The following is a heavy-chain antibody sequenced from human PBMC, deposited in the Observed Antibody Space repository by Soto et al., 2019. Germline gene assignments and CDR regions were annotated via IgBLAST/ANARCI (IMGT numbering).Heavy chain of an antibody. Sequence: EVQLVESGGGLVKPGGSLRLSCAASGFTFANAWMSWVRQAPGKGLDWVGRVRSKADGGITDYAVNVKGRFTIYRDDSENTRYLKITGLTIEHTAVYYCRGGRGSPVLWGQGSMVSVTS. D-gene: IGHD3-10*01. CDR2: VRSKADGGIT. V-gene: IGHV3-15*01. J-gene: IGHJ4*02. CDR1: GFTFANAW. CDR3: RGGRGSPVL.